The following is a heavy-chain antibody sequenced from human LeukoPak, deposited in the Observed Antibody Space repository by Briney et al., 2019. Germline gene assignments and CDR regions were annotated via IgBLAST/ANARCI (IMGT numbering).Heavy chain of an antibody. D-gene: IGHD3-22*01. CDR2: IHKDGRLM. Sequence: GGSLRLSCPASGFSFSTYWMAWVRQAPGKGLEWVGHIHKDGRLMFYAASVKGRFTISRDTAKNSLYLDMNSLRDEDTAIYYCASSHDSSGNDWGQGILVTVSS. J-gene: IGHJ4*02. CDR3: ASSHDSSGND. V-gene: IGHV3-7*03. CDR1: GFSFSTYW.